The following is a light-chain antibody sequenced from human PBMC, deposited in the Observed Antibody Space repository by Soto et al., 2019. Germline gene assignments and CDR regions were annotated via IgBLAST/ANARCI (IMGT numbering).Light chain of an antibody. V-gene: IGKV1-5*03. CDR2: KAS. CDR1: QSISSW. Sequence: DIQMTQSPSTLSASVRDRVTNTCRASQSISSWLAWYQQKPGKAPNLLIYKASSLQSGVPSRFSGSGSGTEFTLTISSLQPDDCGTYYCQQYNDKWTFGQGTKV. J-gene: IGKJ1*01. CDR3: QQYNDKWT.